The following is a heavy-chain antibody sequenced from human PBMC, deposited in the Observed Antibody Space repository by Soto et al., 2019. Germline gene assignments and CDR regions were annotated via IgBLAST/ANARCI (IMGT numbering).Heavy chain of an antibody. V-gene: IGHV1-46*01. D-gene: IGHD3-9*01. Sequence: GASVKVSCKASGYTFTSYYMHWVRQAPGQGLEWMGIINPSGGSTSYAQKFQGRVTMTRDTSTSTVYMELSSLRSEDTAVYYCARDGHPYYDIQYYFDYWGQGTLVTVSS. CDR1: GYTFTSYY. CDR3: ARDGHPYYDIQYYFDY. J-gene: IGHJ4*02. CDR2: INPSGGST.